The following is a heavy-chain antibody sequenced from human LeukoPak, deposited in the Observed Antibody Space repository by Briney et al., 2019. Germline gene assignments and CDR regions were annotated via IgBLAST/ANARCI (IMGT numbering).Heavy chain of an antibody. CDR3: ASSGSYRFDY. J-gene: IGHJ4*02. Sequence: GGSRRPSLAAPGFTFSPNYRPWVRKAPGKGLEWVSVIYSGGSTYYADSVKGRFTISRDNAKNSLYLQMNSLRDEDTAVYYCASSGSYRFDYWGQGTLVTVSS. V-gene: IGHV3-53*01. D-gene: IGHD1-26*01. CDR2: IYSGGST. CDR1: GFTFSPNY.